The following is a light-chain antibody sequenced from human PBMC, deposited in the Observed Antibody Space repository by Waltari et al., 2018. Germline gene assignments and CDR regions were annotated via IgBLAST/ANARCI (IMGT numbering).Light chain of an antibody. CDR2: AVT. V-gene: IGLV2-14*01. CDR1: SSDIATYNY. J-gene: IGLJ3*02. Sequence: QSALTQPASVSGSPGQSITISCTGTSSDIATYNYVSWYQQHPGKAPRLMIFAVTNRPAGVSKRFSGSKSGNTASLTISVLQPEDEGDYYCTSYTSSITWVFGGGTKLTVL. CDR3: TSYTSSITWV.